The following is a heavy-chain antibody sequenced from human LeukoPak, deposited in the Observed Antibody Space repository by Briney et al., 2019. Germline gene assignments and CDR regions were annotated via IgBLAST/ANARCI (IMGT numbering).Heavy chain of an antibody. V-gene: IGHV3-20*04. CDR3: ARGYADDLWSGYYPNYYYYMDV. Sequence: GGSLRLSCAASGFTFDDYGMSWVRQAPGKGLEWVSGINWNGGSTGYADSVKGRFTISRDNAKNSLYLQMNSLRAEDTALYYCARGYADDLWSGYYPNYYYYMDVWGKGTTVTVSS. CDR2: INWNGGST. D-gene: IGHD3-3*01. CDR1: GFTFDDYG. J-gene: IGHJ6*03.